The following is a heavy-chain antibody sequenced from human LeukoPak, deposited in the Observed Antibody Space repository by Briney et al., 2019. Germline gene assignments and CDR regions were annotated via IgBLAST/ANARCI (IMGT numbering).Heavy chain of an antibody. CDR1: GFTFSSFG. J-gene: IGHJ4*02. V-gene: IGHV3-30*02. CDR2: IIYDGTKK. CDR3: TKDLRYYYADNHWEMDEHDY. Sequence: PGGSLRLSCAASGFTFSSFGMHWVRQAPGQGLEWVAFIIYDGTKKYYADSVKGRFTISRDNSRNTLSLQMSSLRVEDTALYYFTKDLRYYYADNHWEMDEHDYWGQGTLVTVSS. D-gene: IGHD4-23*01.